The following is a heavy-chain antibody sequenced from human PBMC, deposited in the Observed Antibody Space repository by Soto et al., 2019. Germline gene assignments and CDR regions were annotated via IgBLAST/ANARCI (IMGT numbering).Heavy chain of an antibody. CDR2: IIPIFGTA. J-gene: IGHJ6*02. D-gene: IGHD3-10*01. CDR3: ARGNYYGSGSPTSYYYYYGMDV. V-gene: IGHV1-69*13. Sequence: GASVKVSCKASGGTFSSYAISWLRQAPGQGLEWMGGIIPIFGTANYAQKFQGRVTITADESTSTAYMGLSSLRSEDTAVYYCARGNYYGSGSPTSYYYYYGMDVWGQGTTVTVSS. CDR1: GGTFSSYA.